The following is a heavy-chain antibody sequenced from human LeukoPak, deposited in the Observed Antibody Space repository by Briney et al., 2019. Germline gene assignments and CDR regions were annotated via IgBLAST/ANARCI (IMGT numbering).Heavy chain of an antibody. Sequence: SETLSLTCTVSGGSISNYYWSWIRQPPGKGLEWIGYIYSSGFRDYNPSLKSRVTISVDTSKNQFSLKLSSVTAADTAVYSCARNSGSYGGVDYGGQGTLVTVS. CDR1: GGSISNYY. V-gene: IGHV4-4*08. CDR2: IYSSGFR. CDR3: ARNSGSYGGVDY. J-gene: IGHJ4*02. D-gene: IGHD1-26*01.